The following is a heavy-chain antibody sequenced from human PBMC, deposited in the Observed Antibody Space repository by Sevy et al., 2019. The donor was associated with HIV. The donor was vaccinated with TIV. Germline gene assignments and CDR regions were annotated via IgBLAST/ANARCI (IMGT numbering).Heavy chain of an antibody. Sequence: GGSLRLSCETSGFIFTDYWMSWVRQIPGKGLEWVATIKQDQSEKYYVVSVKGRFAISRDSAKKSVSLQMNGLRAEDTALYFCAREVGGFNWRPYYFDSWGQGTLVTVSS. CDR1: GFIFTDYW. CDR2: IKQDQSEK. CDR3: AREVGGFNWRPYYFDS. J-gene: IGHJ4*02. D-gene: IGHD3-3*01. V-gene: IGHV3-7*01.